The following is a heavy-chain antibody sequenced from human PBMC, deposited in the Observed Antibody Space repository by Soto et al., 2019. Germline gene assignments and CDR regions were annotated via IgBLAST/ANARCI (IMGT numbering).Heavy chain of an antibody. V-gene: IGHV4-4*02. CDR1: GTSISSIYW. J-gene: IGHJ4*02. CDR2: IYHTGIT. Sequence: SETLSLTCVVSGTSISSIYWWAWVRQSPGKGLEWIGEIYHTGITKYNPSLKSRVSMSIDKSNNQFSLKLTSVTAADTAIYYCATVPPRIVVVLAEFPTWGQGTLVTVSS. CDR3: ATVPPRIVVVLAEFPT. D-gene: IGHD2-21*01.